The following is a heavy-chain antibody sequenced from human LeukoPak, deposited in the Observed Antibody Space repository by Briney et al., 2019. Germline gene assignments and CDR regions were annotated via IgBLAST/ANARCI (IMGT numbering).Heavy chain of an antibody. CDR2: ISQEGSGK. CDR3: ARGAGGSSSWSTIRYVDC. CDR1: GFTFSNYR. Sequence: RGSLRLSCGASGFTFSNYRMSWVRQAPGKGLEWVINISQEGSGKNYADSVEGRFTISRDNSKNTLYLQMNSVRVEDTAVYYCARGAGGSSSWSTIRYVDCWGQGTLVTVSS. D-gene: IGHD6-13*01. J-gene: IGHJ4*02. V-gene: IGHV3-7*01.